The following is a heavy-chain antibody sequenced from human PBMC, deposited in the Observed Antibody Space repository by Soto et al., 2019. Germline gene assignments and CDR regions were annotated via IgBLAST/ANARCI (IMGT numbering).Heavy chain of an antibody. CDR2: IYSSGST. Sequence: SETLSLTCTVTGGAISGYYWTWMRQSAGGGLEWIGRIYSSGSTNYNPSLKSRVTISLDTSMNHFSLRISSVTAADTAVYYCASVQRCSDWFDTWGQGTLVTVSS. V-gene: IGHV4-4*07. CDR1: GGAISGYY. D-gene: IGHD3-10*02. CDR3: ASVQRCSDWFDT. J-gene: IGHJ5*02.